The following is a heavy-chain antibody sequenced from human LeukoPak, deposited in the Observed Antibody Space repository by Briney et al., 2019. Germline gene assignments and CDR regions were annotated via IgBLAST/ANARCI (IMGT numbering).Heavy chain of an antibody. D-gene: IGHD2-21*01. Sequence: GASVKVSCKVSGYILTELSMHWVRQAPGKGLEWMGGFDPEDGETIYAQKFQGRVTMTRDTSTSTVYMELSSLRSEDTAVYYCARAATYCGGDCYLDYWGQGTLVTVSS. CDR3: ARAATYCGGDCYLDY. J-gene: IGHJ4*02. V-gene: IGHV1-24*01. CDR1: GYILTELS. CDR2: FDPEDGET.